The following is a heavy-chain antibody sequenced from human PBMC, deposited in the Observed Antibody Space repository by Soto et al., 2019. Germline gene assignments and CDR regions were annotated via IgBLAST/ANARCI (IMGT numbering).Heavy chain of an antibody. CDR3: ATSSGSGSLFDP. CDR2: IYYSGST. V-gene: IGHV4-59*08. D-gene: IGHD3-10*01. CDR1: GGSISSYY. J-gene: IGHJ5*02. Sequence: SETLSLTCTVSGGSISSYYWSWIRQPPGRGLEWIGYIYYSGSTNYNPSLKSRVTISVDTSKNQFSLKLSSVTAADTAVYYCATSSGSGSLFDPWGQGTLVTVSS.